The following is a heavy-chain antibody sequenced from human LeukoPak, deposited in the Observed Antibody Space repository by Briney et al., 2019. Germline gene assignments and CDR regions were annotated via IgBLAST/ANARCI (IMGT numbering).Heavy chain of an antibody. D-gene: IGHD1-1*01. CDR3: AKGTTGTTSAFDI. V-gene: IGHV4-59*01. CDR2: IYYSGST. Sequence: SETLSLTCTVSGGSISSYYWSWIRQPPGKGLEWIGYIYYSGSTKYNPSLKSRVTISVDTSKDQFSLRLSSVTAADTALYYCAKGTTGTTSAFDIWGQGTMVTVSS. CDR1: GGSISSYY. J-gene: IGHJ3*02.